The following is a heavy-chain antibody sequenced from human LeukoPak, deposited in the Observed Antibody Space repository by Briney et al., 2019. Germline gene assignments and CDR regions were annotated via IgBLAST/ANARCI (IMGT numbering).Heavy chain of an antibody. D-gene: IGHD3-10*01. Sequence: PGGSLRLSCAASGFTFRIYSMNWVRQAPGKGLEWLSYISGSIRTTYDADSVKGRFSISRDNAKNLLSLQMNSLGVEDTAVYYCARSITMAVENAFDIWGQGTMVTVSS. CDR3: ARSITMAVENAFDI. J-gene: IGHJ3*02. CDR2: ISGSIRTT. CDR1: GFTFRIYS. V-gene: IGHV3-48*04.